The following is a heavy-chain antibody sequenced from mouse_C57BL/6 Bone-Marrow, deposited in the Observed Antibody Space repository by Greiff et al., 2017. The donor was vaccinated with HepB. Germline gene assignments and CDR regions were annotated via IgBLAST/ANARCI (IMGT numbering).Heavy chain of an antibody. J-gene: IGHJ4*01. CDR3: ARCMDYYGSSYEAMDY. D-gene: IGHD1-1*01. CDR1: GYTFTGYW. Sequence: VKLQESGAELMKPGASVKLSCKATGYTFTGYWIEWVKQRPGHGLEWIGEILPGSGSTNYNEKFKGKATFTADTSSNTAYMQLSSLTTEDSAIYYCARCMDYYGSSYEAMDYWGQGTSVTVSS. CDR2: ILPGSGST. V-gene: IGHV1-9*01.